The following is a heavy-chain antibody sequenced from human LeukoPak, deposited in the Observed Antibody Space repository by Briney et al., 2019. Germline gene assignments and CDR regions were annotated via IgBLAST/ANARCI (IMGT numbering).Heavy chain of an antibody. J-gene: IGHJ6*03. CDR1: GYTFTSSG. Sequence: ASVKVSCKASGYTFTSSGISWVRQAPGQGLEWMGWIDAYNGNTNYAQKLQGRVTMTTDTSTTTAYMELRSLRLDDTAVYYCARAGSYSYMDVWGKGTMVTVSS. V-gene: IGHV1-18*01. D-gene: IGHD1-1*01. CDR3: ARAGSYSYMDV. CDR2: IDAYNGNT.